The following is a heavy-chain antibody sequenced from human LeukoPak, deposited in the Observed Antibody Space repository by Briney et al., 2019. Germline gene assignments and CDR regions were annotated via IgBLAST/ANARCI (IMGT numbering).Heavy chain of an antibody. V-gene: IGHV3-30*18. CDR2: ISYDGTKK. CDR3: AKSLYYYDTNGPFDF. D-gene: IGHD3-22*01. CDR1: GFTFNTYG. Sequence: GGSLRLSCEVSGFTFNTYGIHWVRQTPGKGLEWVALISYDGTKKWYTDSVKGRFTISRDNSKNTLYLQMNSLRAEDTALYSCAKSLYYYDTNGPFDFWGQGTLVTVSS. J-gene: IGHJ4*02.